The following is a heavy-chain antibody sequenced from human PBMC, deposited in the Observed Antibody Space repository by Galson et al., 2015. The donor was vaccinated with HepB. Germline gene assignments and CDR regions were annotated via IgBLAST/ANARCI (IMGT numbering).Heavy chain of an antibody. CDR2: ISYGGSNN. V-gene: IGHV3-30*09. D-gene: IGHD2-2*01. CDR1: GFTFSRYS. Sequence: LRLSCAASGFTFSRYSIHWVRQAPGKGLEWVAVISYGGSNNYYADSVKGRFAISRDNSKNTLYLQMSTLRAEDTAVYYCARSRGQLLNYYYYAMDVWGRGTTVTVSS. J-gene: IGHJ6*02. CDR3: ARSRGQLLNYYYYAMDV.